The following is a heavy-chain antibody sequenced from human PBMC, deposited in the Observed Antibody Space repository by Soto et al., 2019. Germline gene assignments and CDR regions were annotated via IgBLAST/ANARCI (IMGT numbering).Heavy chain of an antibody. CDR3: ARPLLVRNYYSGTAV. D-gene: IGHD3-9*01. V-gene: IGHV1-69*01. CDR2: TIPMFGTP. J-gene: IGHJ6*02. CDR1: GGTFSKYA. Sequence: QVQLVQSGAEMQQPGASVRVSCKASGGTFSKYAFSWVRQAPGQGLEWLGGTIPMFGTPNYAQKFQGRVAISADESTATVYMYLSSLRSEDTAVDFAARPLLVRNYYSGTAVWAQGTAVTV.